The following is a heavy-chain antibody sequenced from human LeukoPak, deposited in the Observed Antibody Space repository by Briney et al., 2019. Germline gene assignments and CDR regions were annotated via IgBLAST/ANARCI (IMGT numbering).Heavy chain of an antibody. CDR1: GGSLSGYY. J-gene: IGHJ4*02. CDR2: INHSGSA. V-gene: IGHV4-34*01. D-gene: IGHD4-17*01. CDR3: ARGQGTVTTH. Sequence: SETLSLTCAVSGGSLSGYYWTWIRQPPGKGLEWIGEINHSGSANYNPSLKSRVTISLDTSKNQFSLKLSSVTAADTAVYYCARGQGTVTTHWGQGTLVTVSS.